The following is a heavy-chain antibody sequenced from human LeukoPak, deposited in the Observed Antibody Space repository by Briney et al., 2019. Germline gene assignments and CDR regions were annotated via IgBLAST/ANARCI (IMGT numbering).Heavy chain of an antibody. J-gene: IGHJ6*02. CDR1: GYSFSDYS. V-gene: IGHV3-48*01. CDR3: ARGRIAVALYYGMDV. D-gene: IGHD6-19*01. CDR2: ISRSSSTT. Sequence: GGSLRLSCEASGYSFSDYSINWIRQVPGQGLEWLSYISRSSSTTYYADSVQGRFTISRDNSKNTVYMQMNSLRAADTAVYYCARGRIAVALYYGMDVWGHGTTVTVFS.